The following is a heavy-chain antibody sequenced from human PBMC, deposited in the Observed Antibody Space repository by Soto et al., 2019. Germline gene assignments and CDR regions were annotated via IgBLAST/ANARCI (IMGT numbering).Heavy chain of an antibody. Sequence: VQLLESGGGLVQPGGSLRLSCAASGFPFSHYAMSWVRQAPGKGLEWVSAISGSGNDASYADSVRGRFTISRDNSRDTLDLQMNSLRADDTAVYYCGEERRGSGWFVCDSWGQGELVTVSS. V-gene: IGHV3-23*01. J-gene: IGHJ4*02. CDR1: GFPFSHYA. CDR3: GEERRGSGWFVCDS. CDR2: ISGSGNDA. D-gene: IGHD6-19*01.